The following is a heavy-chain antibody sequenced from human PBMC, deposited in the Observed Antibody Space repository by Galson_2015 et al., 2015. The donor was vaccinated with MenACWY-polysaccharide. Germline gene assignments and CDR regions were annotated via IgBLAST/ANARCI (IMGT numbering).Heavy chain of an antibody. CDR1: GFIFSSHR. V-gene: IGHV3-48*02. CDR2: ISSSSTSI. Sequence: SLRLSCAASGFIFSSHRMNWVRQAPGRGLEWISYISSSSTSINYADSVKGRFTISRDNAKNSLYLQMNSLRDEDTAVYYCAKSVTILDYWGQGTRVTVSS. J-gene: IGHJ4*02. D-gene: IGHD4-17*01. CDR3: AKSVTILDY.